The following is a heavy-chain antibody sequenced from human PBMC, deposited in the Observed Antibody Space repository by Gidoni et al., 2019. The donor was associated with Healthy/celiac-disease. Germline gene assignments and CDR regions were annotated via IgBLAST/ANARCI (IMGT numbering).Heavy chain of an antibody. D-gene: IGHD3-10*01. CDR2: IYYSGST. Sequence: QLQLQESGPGLVKPSETLSLTCTVSGGSISSSSYYWGWIRQPPGKGLEWIGSIYYSGSTYYNPSLKSRVTISVDTSKNQFSLKLSSVTAADTAVYYCARHDYYGSGSYPGPLDYWGQGTLVTVSS. J-gene: IGHJ4*02. V-gene: IGHV4-39*01. CDR3: ARHDYYGSGSYPGPLDY. CDR1: GGSISSSSYY.